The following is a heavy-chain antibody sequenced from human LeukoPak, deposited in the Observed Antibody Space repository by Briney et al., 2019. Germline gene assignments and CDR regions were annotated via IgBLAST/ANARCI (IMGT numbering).Heavy chain of an antibody. V-gene: IGHV4-39*01. CDR3: ARLRITGTTAHFDY. D-gene: IGHD1-14*01. CDR2: IYYSGST. J-gene: IGHJ4*02. Sequence: PSETLSLTCTVSGGSISSSSYYWGRIRQPPGKGLEWLGSIYYSGSTYYNPSLKSRVTISVDTSKNQFSLKLSSVTAADTAVYYCARLRITGTTAHFDYWGQGTLVTVSS. CDR1: GGSISSSSYY.